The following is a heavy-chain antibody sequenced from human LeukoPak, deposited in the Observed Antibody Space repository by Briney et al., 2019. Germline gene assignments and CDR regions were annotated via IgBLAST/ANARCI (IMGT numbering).Heavy chain of an antibody. V-gene: IGHV4-59*08. CDR1: GGSISSHY. D-gene: IGHD3-10*01. Sequence: SETLSLTCTVSGGSISSHYWTWIRQTPGKGLEWIGYIYYTGSTNYNPSLKSRLTISLDRSKNQFSLKLSSVTAADTAVYYCARRAREFGWVFDYWGQGTLVTVSS. J-gene: IGHJ4*02. CDR3: ARRAREFGWVFDY. CDR2: IYYTGST.